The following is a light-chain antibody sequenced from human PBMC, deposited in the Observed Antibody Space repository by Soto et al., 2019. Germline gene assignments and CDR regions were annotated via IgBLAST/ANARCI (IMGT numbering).Light chain of an antibody. J-gene: IGKJ2*01. V-gene: IGKV3-20*01. CDR2: GAS. Sequence: EIVLTQSPGTLFLSPGEKDTLDCRASKSVSSTYLAWYQQRPGQAPRLLIYGASSRATGIPDRFSGSGSATDFTLTISRLEPEDFAVYYCQQHGASPFTFGQGTKLEMK. CDR1: KSVSSTY. CDR3: QQHGASPFT.